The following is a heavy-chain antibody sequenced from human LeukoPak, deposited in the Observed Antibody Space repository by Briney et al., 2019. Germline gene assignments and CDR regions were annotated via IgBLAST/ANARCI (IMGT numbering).Heavy chain of an antibody. V-gene: IGHV1-69*05. CDR1: GYRITTYA. J-gene: IGHJ5*02. CDR2: IIPIFGTA. Sequence: SVKVSCKASGYRITTYAMNWVRQAPGQGLEWMGGIIPIFGTANYAQKFQGRVTITTDESTSTAYMELSSLRSEDTAVYYCARDPHCSSTSCYPPSAGWFDPWGQGTLVTVSS. CDR3: ARDPHCSSTSCYPPSAGWFDP. D-gene: IGHD2-2*01.